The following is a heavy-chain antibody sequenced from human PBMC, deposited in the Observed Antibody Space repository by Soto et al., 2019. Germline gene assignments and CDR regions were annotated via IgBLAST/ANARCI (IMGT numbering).Heavy chain of an antibody. CDR2: IYYSGST. J-gene: IGHJ4*02. V-gene: IGHV4-31*03. CDR3: ARVQGGYCSSTSCFRYFDY. Sequence: SETLSLTCTVSGGSISSGGYYWSWIRQHPGKGLEWIGYIYYSGSTYYNPSLKSRVTISVDTSKNQFSLKLSSVTAAGTAVYYCARVQGGYCSSTSCFRYFDYWGQGTLVTVSS. CDR1: GGSISSGGYY. D-gene: IGHD2-2*01.